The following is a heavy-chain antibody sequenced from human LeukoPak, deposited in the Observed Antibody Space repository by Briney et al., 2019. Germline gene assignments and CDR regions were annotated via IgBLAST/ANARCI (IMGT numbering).Heavy chain of an antibody. CDR3: ARQRYSDY. CDR2: IKEDGSEN. CDR1: GFTFSRYW. Sequence: GGSLRLTCAASGFTFSRYWMTWVRQAPGKGLEWVANIKEDGSENSYVESVKGRFTISRDNAKNSLYLQLNSLRAEDTAVYFCARQRYSDYWGQGTLVTVSS. D-gene: IGHD1-1*01. J-gene: IGHJ4*02. V-gene: IGHV3-7*01.